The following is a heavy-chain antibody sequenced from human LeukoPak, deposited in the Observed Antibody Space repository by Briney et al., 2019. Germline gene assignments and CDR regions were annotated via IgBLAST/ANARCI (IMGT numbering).Heavy chain of an antibody. J-gene: IGHJ4*02. Sequence: SETLSLTCAVYGGSFSGYYWSWIRQPPGKGLEWIGEINHSGSTNYNPSLKSRVAISVDTSKNQFSLKLSSVTAADTAVYYCARLSGYSSGHYYSDYWGQGTLVTVSS. CDR3: ARLSGYSSGHYYSDY. D-gene: IGHD3-22*01. CDR2: INHSGST. V-gene: IGHV4-34*01. CDR1: GGSFSGYY.